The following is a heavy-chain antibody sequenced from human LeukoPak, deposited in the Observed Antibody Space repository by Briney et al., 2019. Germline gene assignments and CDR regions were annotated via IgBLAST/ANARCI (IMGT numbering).Heavy chain of an antibody. CDR3: ARGRYYYGSGSYLSNWFDP. D-gene: IGHD3-10*01. Sequence: SETLSLTCAVYGGSFSGYYWSWIRQPPGKGLEWIGEINHSGSTNYNPSLKSRVTISVDTSKNQFSLKLSSVTAADTAVYYCARGRYYYGSGSYLSNWFDPWGQGTLVTVSS. CDR2: INHSGST. J-gene: IGHJ5*02. CDR1: GGSFSGYY. V-gene: IGHV4-34*01.